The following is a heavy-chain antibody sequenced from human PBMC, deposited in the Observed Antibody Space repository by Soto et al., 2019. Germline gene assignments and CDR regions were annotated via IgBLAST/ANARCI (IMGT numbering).Heavy chain of an antibody. CDR1: GFTFSDYY. Sequence: GGSLRLSCGASGFTFSDYYMSWIRQAPGRGLEWISYLTTSGTTTYYADSVKGRFTISRDNAKNSLYLQMNSLRAGDTAVYYCARMSRSVRGLTHFDSWGQGTLVTVSS. D-gene: IGHD3-10*01. CDR3: ARMSRSVRGLTHFDS. V-gene: IGHV3-11*01. CDR2: LTTSGTTT. J-gene: IGHJ4*02.